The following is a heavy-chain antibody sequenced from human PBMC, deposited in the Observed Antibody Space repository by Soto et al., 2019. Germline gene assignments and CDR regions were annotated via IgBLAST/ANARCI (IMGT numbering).Heavy chain of an antibody. V-gene: IGHV3-9*01. CDR3: AKDHLGGAMAVPFFDT. D-gene: IGHD3-16*01. CDR2: ITWNSGNL. Sequence: LRLSCAASGFNFDDYAMHWVRQAPGKGLEWVAGITWNSGNLAYADSVKGRFTISRDNAKDSLYLQMNSLTPEDTAFYYCAKDHLGGAMAVPFFDTWGQGAPVTVSS. CDR1: GFNFDDYA. J-gene: IGHJ4*02.